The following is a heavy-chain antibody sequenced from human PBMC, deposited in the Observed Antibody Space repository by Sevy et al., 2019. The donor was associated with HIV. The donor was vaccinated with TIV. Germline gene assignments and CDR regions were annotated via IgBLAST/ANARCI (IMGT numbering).Heavy chain of an antibody. D-gene: IGHD5-12*01. CDR1: GFTFSDYA. CDR3: ANVGRGWLPGEY. CDR2: ISTSGANT. J-gene: IGHJ4*02. V-gene: IGHV3-23*01. Sequence: GGSLRLSCADSGFTFSDYAMSWVRQAPGKGLEWVSAISTSGANTFYADSVKGRFTISRDNSKRMLYLQMSSLRVDDTAVYYCANVGRGWLPGEYWGQGALVTVSS.